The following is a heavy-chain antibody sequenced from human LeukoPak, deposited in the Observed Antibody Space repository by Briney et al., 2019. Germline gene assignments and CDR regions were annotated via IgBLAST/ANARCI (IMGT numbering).Heavy chain of an antibody. CDR2: IIPIFGTA. V-gene: IGHV1-69*01. Sequence: EASVKVSCKASGGTFSSYAISWVRQAPGQGLEWMGGIIPIFGTANYAQKFQGRVTITADESTSTAYMELSSLRSEDTAVYYCARSFAAYCGGDCYPHSSYYGMDDWGQGTTVTVSS. CDR1: GGTFSSYA. D-gene: IGHD2-21*02. J-gene: IGHJ6*02. CDR3: ARSFAAYCGGDCYPHSSYYGMDD.